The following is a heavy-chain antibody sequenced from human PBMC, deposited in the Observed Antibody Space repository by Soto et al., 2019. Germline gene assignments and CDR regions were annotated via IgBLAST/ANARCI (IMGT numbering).Heavy chain of an antibody. D-gene: IGHD2-15*01. CDR3: ARDYCSGGSCYSYYYYGMDV. CDR1: GFTFSSYG. CDR2: IWYDGSNK. Sequence: GGSLRLSCAASGFTFSSYGMHWVRQAPGKGLEWVAVIWYDGSNKYYADSVKGRFTISRDNSKNTLYLQMNGLRAEDTAVYYCARDYCSGGSCYSYYYYGMDVWGQGTTVTVSS. V-gene: IGHV3-33*01. J-gene: IGHJ6*02.